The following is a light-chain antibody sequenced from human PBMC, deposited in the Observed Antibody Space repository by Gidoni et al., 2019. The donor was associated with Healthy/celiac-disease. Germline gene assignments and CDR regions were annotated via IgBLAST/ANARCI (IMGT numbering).Light chain of an antibody. CDR3: MQALQTSFT. CDR2: LGS. Sequence: DIVMTQSPLSLPVTPGEPASISCRSSQSLLHSNGYNYLDWYLQKPGQSPQLLIYLGSNRASGVPDRFSGSGSGTDCTLKISRVEAEDVGVYYCMQALQTSFTFXPXTKVDIK. J-gene: IGKJ3*01. CDR1: QSLLHSNGYNY. V-gene: IGKV2-28*01.